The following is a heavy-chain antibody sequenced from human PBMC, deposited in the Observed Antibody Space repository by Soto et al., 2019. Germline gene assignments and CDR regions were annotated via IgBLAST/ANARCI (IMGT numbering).Heavy chain of an antibody. CDR1: GYTFTDYY. J-gene: IGHJ4*02. Sequence: QVQLVQSGAAVKKPGASVKVSCKASGYTFTDYYVHWVRQAPGQGLEWMGWINPNSGGTKSAQKFQGRVTMTRDTSISIAYMELSRLRSDDTAVYYCARRKGDYYDSSGYHYYFDYWGQGTLVTVSS. D-gene: IGHD3-22*01. CDR3: ARRKGDYYDSSGYHYYFDY. V-gene: IGHV1-2*02. CDR2: INPNSGGT.